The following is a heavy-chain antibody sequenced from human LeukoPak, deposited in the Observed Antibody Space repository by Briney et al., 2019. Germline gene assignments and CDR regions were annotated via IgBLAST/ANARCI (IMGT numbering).Heavy chain of an antibody. D-gene: IGHD3-10*01. V-gene: IGHV3-21*01. J-gene: IGHJ4*02. Sequence: GGSLRLSCAASGFIFSDYAMNWVRQAPGKGLEWVSSISSSGISVYYADSAKGRFTVSRDNAKNSLDLQMNGLRVEDTAVYYCARDHRSGSGSGTQANDYWGQGTLVTVSS. CDR2: ISSSGISV. CDR1: GFIFSDYA. CDR3: ARDHRSGSGSGTQANDY.